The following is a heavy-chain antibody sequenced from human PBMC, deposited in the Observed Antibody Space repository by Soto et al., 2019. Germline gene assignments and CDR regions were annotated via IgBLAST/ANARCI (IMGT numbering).Heavy chain of an antibody. CDR2: IYYSGST. Sequence: PSETLSLTCTVSGGSISSSSYYWGWIRQPPGKGLEWIGSIYYSGSTYYNPSLKSRVTISVDTSKNQFSLKLSSVTAADTAVYYCASRGITMIVVAGAFDIWGQGTMVTVSS. V-gene: IGHV4-39*01. D-gene: IGHD3-22*01. J-gene: IGHJ3*02. CDR3: ASRGITMIVVAGAFDI. CDR1: GGSISSSSYY.